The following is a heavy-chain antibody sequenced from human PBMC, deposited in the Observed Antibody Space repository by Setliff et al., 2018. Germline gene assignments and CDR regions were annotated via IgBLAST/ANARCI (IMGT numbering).Heavy chain of an antibody. CDR2: INHSGST. V-gene: IGHV4-38-2*01. J-gene: IGHJ5*02. CDR1: GYSISSGYY. Sequence: SETLSLTCAVSGYSISSGYYWGWIRQPPGKGLEWIGEINHSGSTNYNPSLKSRVTISVDTSKNQFSLKLSSVTAADTAVYYCARRSGWPNWFDPWGQGTLVTVSS. CDR3: ARRSGWPNWFDP. D-gene: IGHD6-19*01.